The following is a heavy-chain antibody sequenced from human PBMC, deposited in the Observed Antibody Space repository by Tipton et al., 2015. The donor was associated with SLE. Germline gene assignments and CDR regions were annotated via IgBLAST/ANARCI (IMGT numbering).Heavy chain of an antibody. CDR3: ARGIGYYDSSGYGY. CDR1: GYSISSGYY. D-gene: IGHD3-22*01. J-gene: IGHJ4*02. Sequence: LRLSCAVSGYSISSGYYWGWIRQPPGKGLEWIGSIYYSGSTYYNPSLKGRVTISVDTSKNQFSLKLSSVTAADTAVYYCARGIGYYDSSGYGYWGQGTLVTVSS. V-gene: IGHV4-38-2*01. CDR2: IYYSGST.